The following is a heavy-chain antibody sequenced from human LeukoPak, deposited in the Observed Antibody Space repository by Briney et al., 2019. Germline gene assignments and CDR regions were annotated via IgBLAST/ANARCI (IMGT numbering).Heavy chain of an antibody. CDR3: GRWSPNPNDS. V-gene: IGHV1-18*01. J-gene: IGHJ5*01. CDR2: ISAYNGRT. D-gene: IGHD3-3*01. Sequence: GASVKVSCKASGYTFINHGISWVRQAPGQGLEWMGWISAYNGRTEYAPILQDRVTMTTDTSTTTAYMELRSLTSDDTAVYYCGRWSPNPNDSWGQGTLVTVSS. CDR1: GYTFINHG.